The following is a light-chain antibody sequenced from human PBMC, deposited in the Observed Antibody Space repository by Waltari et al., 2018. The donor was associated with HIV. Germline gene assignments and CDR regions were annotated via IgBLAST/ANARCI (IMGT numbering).Light chain of an antibody. CDR2: AVS. Sequence: QSALTQPASVSGSPGQSITISCTGTSPDVGGSNLVSWYQTYPGKAPKPMIYAVSKRPSGLSHRFSGSKSGNTASLTISGLQTDDEADYYCCSSVSNSPVTFGGGTKLTVL. CDR1: SPDVGGSNL. V-gene: IGLV2-23*02. CDR3: CSSVSNSPVT. J-gene: IGLJ2*01.